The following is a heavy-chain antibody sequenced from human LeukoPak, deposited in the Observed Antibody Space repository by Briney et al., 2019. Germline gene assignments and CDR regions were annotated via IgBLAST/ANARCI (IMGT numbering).Heavy chain of an antibody. CDR3: ARHQASRGGHSGSYGY. V-gene: IGHV5-51*01. Sequence: GDSLKISCKASGYSFLNHWIGWVRQMPGKGLEWMAVIYPGDSDTRYSPSFQGQVTISVDKSINTAYLQWSSLKASDTAMYYCARHQASRGGHSGSYGYWGQGTLVTVSS. CDR2: IYPGDSDT. J-gene: IGHJ4*02. D-gene: IGHD3-10*01. CDR1: GYSFLNHW.